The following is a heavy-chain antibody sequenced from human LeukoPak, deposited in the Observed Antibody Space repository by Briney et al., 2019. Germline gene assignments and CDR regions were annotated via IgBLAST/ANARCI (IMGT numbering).Heavy chain of an antibody. V-gene: IGHV3-23*01. CDR2: ISGSGGST. CDR1: GFTFSSYA. D-gene: IGHD1-1*01. J-gene: IGHJ3*02. Sequence: GGSLRLSCAASGFTFSSYAMSWVRQAPGKGLEWVSAISGSGGSTYYADSVKGRFTFSRDNTKNSLYLQMNSLRVEDTAVYYCARDPLHWNDGVDDSFDIWGQGTMVTVSS. CDR3: ARDPLHWNDGVDDSFDI.